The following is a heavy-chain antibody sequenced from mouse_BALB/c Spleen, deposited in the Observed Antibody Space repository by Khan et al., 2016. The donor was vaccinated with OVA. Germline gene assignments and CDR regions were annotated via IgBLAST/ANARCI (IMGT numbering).Heavy chain of an antibody. CDR2: IWAGGST. CDR3: ARNREPDYFDY. J-gene: IGHJ2*01. CDR1: GFSLTSYA. Sequence: QVQLKESGPGLVAPSQSLSITCTVTGFSLTSYAIHWIRQPPGKGLEWLGVIWAGGSTNSNSALMSRLSISKDNSKSQVFLKMNSLQTHDTAMYYCARNREPDYFDYWGQGTTLTVSS. V-gene: IGHV2-9*02.